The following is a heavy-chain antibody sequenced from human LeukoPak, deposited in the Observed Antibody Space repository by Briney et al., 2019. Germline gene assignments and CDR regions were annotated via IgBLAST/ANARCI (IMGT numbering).Heavy chain of an antibody. V-gene: IGHV3-23*01. D-gene: IGHD2-2*03. CDR3: AKDGYVSWAYQLSHFDY. CDR1: ASTFSSNT. Sequence: GGPLRLSGAPSASTFSSNTMSGVRKPPGRGLEWVSAIINIGGSTYYADSVKGRFTISRDNSKNTVYLQMNSLRAEDTAVYYWAKDGYVSWAYQLSHFDYWGQGTLVTVSS. J-gene: IGHJ4*02. CDR2: IINIGGST.